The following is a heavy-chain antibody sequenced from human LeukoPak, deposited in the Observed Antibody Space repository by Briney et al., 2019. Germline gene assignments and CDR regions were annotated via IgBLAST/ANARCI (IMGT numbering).Heavy chain of an antibody. V-gene: IGHV4-34*01. D-gene: IGHD3-10*01. CDR2: INHSGST. CDR3: ARQIDGFGEFDYFDY. CDR1: GGSFSGYY. Sequence: SETLSLTCGVYGGSFSGYYWSWLRQPPGKGLEWIGEINHSGSTKYNSSLKSRVTLSVETSKNQFSLKLSSVTAADAAVYYCARQIDGFGEFDYFDYWGEGTLGTVSS. J-gene: IGHJ4*02.